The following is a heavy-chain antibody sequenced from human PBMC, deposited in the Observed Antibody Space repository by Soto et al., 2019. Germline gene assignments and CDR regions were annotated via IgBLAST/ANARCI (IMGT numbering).Heavy chain of an antibody. Sequence: EVHLLESGGALVQPGGSLTLSCAASGFSFSDYAMSWVRQAPGKGLEWVSSISRTGDSAYYADSVKGRFAISRDRSKNXLSLQMSSRRVEDTAVYYCAKGPDGSGYYHNWFDSWGQGTLITVSS. V-gene: IGHV3-23*01. CDR2: ISRTGDSA. CDR3: AKGPDGSGYYHNWFDS. CDR1: GFSFSDYA. J-gene: IGHJ5*01. D-gene: IGHD3-22*01.